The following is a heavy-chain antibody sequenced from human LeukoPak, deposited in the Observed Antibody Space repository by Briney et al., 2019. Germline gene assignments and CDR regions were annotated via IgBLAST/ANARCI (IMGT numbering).Heavy chain of an antibody. CDR1: GYTFTSYG. D-gene: IGHD2-2*01. CDR2: ISAYSGNT. J-gene: IGHJ5*02. Sequence: ASVKVSCKASGYTFTSYGISWVRQAPGQGLEWMGWISAYSGNTNYAQKLQGRVTTTTDTSTSTAYMELRSLRSDDTAVYYCARGPPYQLLSWFDPWGQGTLVTVSS. V-gene: IGHV1-18*01. CDR3: ARGPPYQLLSWFDP.